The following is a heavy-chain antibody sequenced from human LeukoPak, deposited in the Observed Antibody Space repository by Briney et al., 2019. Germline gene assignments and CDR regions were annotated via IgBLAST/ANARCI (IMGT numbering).Heavy chain of an antibody. CDR1: GFTFSSYS. D-gene: IGHD3-10*01. J-gene: IGHJ4*02. CDR2: ISSSSSYI. Sequence: GGSLGLSCAASGFTFSSYSMNWVRQAPGKGLEWVSSISSSSSYIYYADSVKGRFTISRDNAKNSLYLQMNSLRAEDTAVYYCASGMVRGVIMTDYWGQGTLVTVSS. V-gene: IGHV3-21*01. CDR3: ASGMVRGVIMTDY.